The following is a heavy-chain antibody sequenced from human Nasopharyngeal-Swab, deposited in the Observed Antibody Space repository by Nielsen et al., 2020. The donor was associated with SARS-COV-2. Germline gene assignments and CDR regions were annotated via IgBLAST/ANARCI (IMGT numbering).Heavy chain of an antibody. J-gene: IGHJ4*02. Sequence: SETLSLTCTVSGGSISSYYWSWIRQPPGKGLEWIGYTYYSGSTNYNPSLKSRVTISVDTSKNQFSLKLSSVTAADTAVYYCARGDVGYYDSSGYSSYFDYWGQRTLVTVSS. V-gene: IGHV4-59*01. CDR1: GGSISSYY. D-gene: IGHD3-22*01. CDR3: ARGDVGYYDSSGYSSYFDY. CDR2: TYYSGST.